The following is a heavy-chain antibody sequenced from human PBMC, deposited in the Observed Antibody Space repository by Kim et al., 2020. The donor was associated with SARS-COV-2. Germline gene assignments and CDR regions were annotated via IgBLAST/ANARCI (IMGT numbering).Heavy chain of an antibody. D-gene: IGHD3-22*01. CDR2: ISGSGGST. Sequence: GGSLRLSCAASGFTFSSYAMSWVRQAPGKGLEWVSAISGSGGSTYYADSVKGRFTISRDNSKNTLYLQMNSLRAEDTAVYYCAKDIESAMIVVVITILDYWGQGTLVTVSS. V-gene: IGHV3-23*01. CDR1: GFTFSSYA. J-gene: IGHJ4*02. CDR3: AKDIESAMIVVVITILDY.